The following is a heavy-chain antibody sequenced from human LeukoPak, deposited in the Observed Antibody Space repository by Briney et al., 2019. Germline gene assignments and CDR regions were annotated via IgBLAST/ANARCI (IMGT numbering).Heavy chain of an antibody. CDR2: IIPIFGTA. D-gene: IGHD1-1*01. Sequence: SVKVSCKASGGTFSSYAISWVRQAPGQGLGWMGGIIPIFGTANYAQKFQGRVTITADESTSTAYMELSSLRSEDTAVYYCARSAQLERLVWFDPWGQGTLVTVSS. CDR3: ARSAQLERLVWFDP. V-gene: IGHV1-69*13. J-gene: IGHJ5*02. CDR1: GGTFSSYA.